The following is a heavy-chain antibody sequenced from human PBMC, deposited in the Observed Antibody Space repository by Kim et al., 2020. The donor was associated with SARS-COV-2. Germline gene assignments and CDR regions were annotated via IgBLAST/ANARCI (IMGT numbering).Heavy chain of an antibody. Sequence: ASVKVSCKASGYTFINYVMHWVRQAPGQRLEWMGLISIGHDDTKYSQKFRGRVTITRDTTASTAYMELSSLRSEDTAVYYCASGSGWAFDYWGQGTLVTVAS. CDR1: GYTFINYV. V-gene: IGHV1-3*04. CDR3: ASGSGWAFDY. CDR2: ISIGHDDT. J-gene: IGHJ4*02. D-gene: IGHD6-19*01.